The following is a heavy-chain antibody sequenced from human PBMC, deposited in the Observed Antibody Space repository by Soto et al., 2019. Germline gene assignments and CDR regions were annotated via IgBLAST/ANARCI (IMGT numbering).Heavy chain of an antibody. CDR2: MSGSGGST. V-gene: IGHV3-23*01. D-gene: IGHD2-2*01. CDR1: GFTFSSYA. J-gene: IGHJ4*02. Sequence: EVQLLESGGGLVQPGGSLRLSCAASGFTFSSYAMSWVRQAPGQGLEWVSAMSGSGGSTYYADSVKGRFTISRDNSKNTRYLQMNSLRAEDTAVYYCANIYCSSTSCSPYYFDYWGQGTLVTVSS. CDR3: ANIYCSSTSCSPYYFDY.